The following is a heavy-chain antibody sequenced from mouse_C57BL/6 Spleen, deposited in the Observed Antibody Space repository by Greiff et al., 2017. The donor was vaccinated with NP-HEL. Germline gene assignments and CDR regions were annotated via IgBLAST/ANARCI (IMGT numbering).Heavy chain of an antibody. CDR1: GFNIKDDY. CDR2: IDPENGDT. CDR3: TTATVVAKDY. Sequence: VQLQQSGAELVRPGASVKLSCTASGFNIKDDYMHWVKQRPEQGLEWIGWIDPENGDTEYASKFQGKATITADTSSNPAYLQLSSLTSEDTAVYYCTTATVVAKDYWGQGTTLTVSS. D-gene: IGHD1-1*01. J-gene: IGHJ2*01. V-gene: IGHV14-4*01.